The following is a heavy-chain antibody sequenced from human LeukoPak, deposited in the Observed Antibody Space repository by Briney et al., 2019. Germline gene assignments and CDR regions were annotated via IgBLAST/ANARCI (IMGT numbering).Heavy chain of an antibody. CDR2: ISSSSSYI. CDR3: ARLGDGYNVDY. D-gene: IGHD5-24*01. J-gene: IGHJ4*02. Sequence: GGSLRLSCAASGFTFSSYSMNWVRQALGKGLEWVSSISSSSSYIYYADSVKGRFTISRDNAKNSLYLQMNSLRAEDTAVYYCARLGDGYNVDYWGQGTLVTVSS. CDR1: GFTFSSYS. V-gene: IGHV3-21*01.